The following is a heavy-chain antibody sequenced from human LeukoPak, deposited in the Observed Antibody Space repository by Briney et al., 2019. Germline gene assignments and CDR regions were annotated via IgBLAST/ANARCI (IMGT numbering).Heavy chain of an antibody. CDR3: ARVYNSYGYPDWFDP. Sequence: GESLKISCKGSGYSFTSYWIGWVRQLPGKGLEWMGIIYPGDSDTRYSPSFQGQVTISAEKSISTAYLQWSSLKASDTAMYYCARVYNSYGYPDWFDPWGQGTLVTVSS. CDR2: IYPGDSDT. V-gene: IGHV5-51*01. CDR1: GYSFTSYW. D-gene: IGHD5-18*01. J-gene: IGHJ5*02.